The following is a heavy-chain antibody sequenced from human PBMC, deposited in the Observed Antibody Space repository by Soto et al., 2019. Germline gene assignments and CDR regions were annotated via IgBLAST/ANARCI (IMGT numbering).Heavy chain of an antibody. CDR2: IGGGDDI. D-gene: IGHD3-3*02. J-gene: IGHJ3*01. CDR1: GFTFSNYA. Sequence: SGGSLRLSCEASGFTFSNYAMAWVRQTPGEGPEWVSTIGGGDDIFYAESVQGRFIISRDDSRSTMYLQMDNLRVEDTAIYFCAKDSISYNGIYDAFDVWGQGTVVTGSS. CDR3: AKDSISYNGIYDAFDV. V-gene: IGHV3-23*01.